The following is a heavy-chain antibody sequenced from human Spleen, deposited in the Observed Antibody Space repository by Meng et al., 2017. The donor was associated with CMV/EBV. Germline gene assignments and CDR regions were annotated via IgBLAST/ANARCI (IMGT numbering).Heavy chain of an antibody. CDR2: FYNGGPT. J-gene: IGHJ4*02. CDR1: GGSISSYY. D-gene: IGHD3-22*01. V-gene: IGHV4-39*07. Sequence: SETLSLTCTVSGGSISSYYWSWIRQPPGKGLEYIGSFYNGGPTSYNPSLKSRVIITIDMSKNQFSLYLNSATATDTAVYYCARTSSSGLDYWGQGTLVTVSS. CDR3: ARTSSSGLDY.